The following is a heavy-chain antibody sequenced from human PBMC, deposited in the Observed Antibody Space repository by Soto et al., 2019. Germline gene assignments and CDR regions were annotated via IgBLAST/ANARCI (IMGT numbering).Heavy chain of an antibody. Sequence: QLQLQESGPRLVKPSDTLSLICDVSGDSISSSTYYWGWIRQPPGKGLEWLASIYYSGAAYYNPSLRSCVSISVDTSNNRFSLALTSLTAADTAVYFCARLAYSGYFQTWGQGSLVTVSS. V-gene: IGHV4-39*02. J-gene: IGHJ1*01. CDR3: ARLAYSGYFQT. D-gene: IGHD2-21*01. CDR1: GDSISSSTYY. CDR2: IYYSGAA.